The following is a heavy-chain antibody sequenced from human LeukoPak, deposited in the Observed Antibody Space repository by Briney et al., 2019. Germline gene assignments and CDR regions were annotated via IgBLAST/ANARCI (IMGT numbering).Heavy chain of an antibody. J-gene: IGHJ5*02. V-gene: IGHV1-2*06. CDR1: GYTFTGYY. D-gene: IGHD2-15*01. CDR2: INPNSGGT. CDR3: ARGPFPRVVAATPLNWFDP. Sequence: ASVKVFCKASGYTFTGYYMHWVRQAPGQGLEWMGRINPNSGGTNYAQKFQGRVTMTRDTSISTAYMELSRLRSDDTAVYYCARGPFPRVVAATPLNWFDPWGQGTLVTVSS.